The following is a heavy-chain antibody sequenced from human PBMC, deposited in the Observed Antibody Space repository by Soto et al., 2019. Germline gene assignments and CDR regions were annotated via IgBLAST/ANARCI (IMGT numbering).Heavy chain of an antibody. CDR1: GGSIRSSSSY. CDR2: IYYSGST. J-gene: IGHJ6*02. D-gene: IGHD3-3*01. V-gene: IGHV4-39*01. CDR3: ARRRGVVQDGMDV. Sequence: QLQLQESGPGLVKPSETLSLTCTVSGGSIRSSSSYWDWIRQPPGTGLKWIGSIYYSGSTYYNPSLRSRVIISMDKSKSQFSLNVCPVTAADTAVYYCARRRGVVQDGMDVWGQGTTVIVSS.